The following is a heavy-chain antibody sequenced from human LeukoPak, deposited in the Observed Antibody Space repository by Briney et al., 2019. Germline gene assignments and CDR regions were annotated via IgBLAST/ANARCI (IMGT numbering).Heavy chain of an antibody. D-gene: IGHD2-2*01. CDR3: ARGHYCSSTSCSPNYGMDV. V-gene: IGHV4-59*01. CDR1: GGSISSYY. CDR2: IYYSGST. J-gene: IGHJ6*02. Sequence: SETLSLTCTVSGGSISSYYWSWIRQPPGKGLEWIGYIYYSGSTNYNPSLKSRVTISVDTSKNQFSLKLSSVTAADTAVYYCARGHYCSSTSCSPNYGMDVWGQGTTVTVSS.